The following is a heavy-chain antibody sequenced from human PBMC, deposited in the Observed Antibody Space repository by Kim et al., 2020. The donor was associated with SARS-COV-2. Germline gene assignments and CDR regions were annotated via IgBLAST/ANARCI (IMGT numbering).Heavy chain of an antibody. CDR3: ARDRRAKGPKILWLRSASAFDI. CDR1: GFTFSSYW. CDR2: IKQDGSEK. V-gene: IGHV3-7*01. Sequence: GGSLRLSCAASGFTFSSYWMSWVRQAPGKGLEWVANIKQDGSEKYYVDSVKGRFTISRDNAKNSLYLQMNSLRAEDTAVYYCARDRRAKGPKILWLRSASAFDIWGQGTMVTVSS. J-gene: IGHJ3*02. D-gene: IGHD3-10*01.